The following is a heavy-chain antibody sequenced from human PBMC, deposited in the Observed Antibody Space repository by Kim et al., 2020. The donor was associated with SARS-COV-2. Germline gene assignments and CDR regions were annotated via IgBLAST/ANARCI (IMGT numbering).Heavy chain of an antibody. Sequence: GGSLRLSCAASGFIFSNYGMHWVRQAPGKGLEWVAVISHDAIIQSYADSVKGRFTFSRDNSKNTLFLQMDNLRVEDTAVYYCAKGVDAAAAGAFDIWGQGTMVTVSS. CDR3: AKGVDAAAAGAFDI. D-gene: IGHD6-13*01. CDR2: ISHDAIIQ. V-gene: IGHV3-30*18. CDR1: GFIFSNYG. J-gene: IGHJ3*02.